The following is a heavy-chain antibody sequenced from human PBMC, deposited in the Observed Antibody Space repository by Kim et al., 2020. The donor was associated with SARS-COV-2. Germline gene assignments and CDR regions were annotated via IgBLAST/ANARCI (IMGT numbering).Heavy chain of an antibody. D-gene: IGHD7-27*01. Sequence: GESLKISRKASGYSFATYWIGWVRQMPGKDLEWMGIIYPRDSDTRYRPSFQGQVTMSADKSVTTAYLQWSSLKASDTAIYYCAGGLGTPYYFDYWGQGT. CDR2: IYPRDSDT. V-gene: IGHV5-51*01. J-gene: IGHJ4*02. CDR1: GYSFATYW. CDR3: AGGLGTPYYFDY.